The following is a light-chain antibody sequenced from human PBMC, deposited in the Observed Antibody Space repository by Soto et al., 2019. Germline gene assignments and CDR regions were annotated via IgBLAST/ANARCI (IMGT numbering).Light chain of an antibody. V-gene: IGLV2-23*03. Sequence: SVLTHPASVCRSPGQSITITRTGTSSDVGSYNLVSWYQQHPGKAPKLMIYEGSKRPSGVSNRFSGSKSGNTASLTISGLQAEDEADYYCCSYAGSSTFVVFGGGTQLTVL. CDR1: SSDVGSYNL. J-gene: IGLJ2*01. CDR3: CSYAGSSTFVV. CDR2: EGS.